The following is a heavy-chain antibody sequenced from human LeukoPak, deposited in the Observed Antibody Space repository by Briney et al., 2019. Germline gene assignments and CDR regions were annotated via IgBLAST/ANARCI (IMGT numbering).Heavy chain of an antibody. Sequence: GGSLRLSSAASGFTFSSYGMHWVRQAPGKGLEWVAVIWYDGSNKYYADSVKGRFTISRDNSKNTLYLQMNSLRAEDTAVYYCVRDGSYLKPYFDYWGQGTLVTVSS. V-gene: IGHV3-33*01. CDR1: GFTFSSYG. CDR3: VRDGSYLKPYFDY. J-gene: IGHJ4*02. CDR2: IWYDGSNK. D-gene: IGHD1-26*01.